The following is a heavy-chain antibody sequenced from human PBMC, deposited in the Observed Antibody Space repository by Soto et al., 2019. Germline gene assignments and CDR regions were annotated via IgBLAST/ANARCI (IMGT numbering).Heavy chain of an antibody. D-gene: IGHD2-15*01. Sequence: GGSLRLSCAASGFTFSSYAMSWVRQAPGKGLEWVSAISGSGGSTYYADSVKGRFTISRDNSKNTLYLQMNSLRAEDTAVYYCAKDGCSGGSCRRIGWFDPWGQGTLVTVSS. CDR1: GFTFSSYA. CDR3: AKDGCSGGSCRRIGWFDP. V-gene: IGHV3-23*01. J-gene: IGHJ5*02. CDR2: ISGSGGST.